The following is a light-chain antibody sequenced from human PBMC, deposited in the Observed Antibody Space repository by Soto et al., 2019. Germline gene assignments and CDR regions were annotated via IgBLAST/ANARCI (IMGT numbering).Light chain of an antibody. CDR3: QQYNNWPPWT. J-gene: IGKJ1*01. Sequence: EIVMTQSPATLSVSPGERATLSCRASQSVSSNLAWYQQKPGQAPRLLIYGASTRATGIPARFSGSGSGTEFTLTISSLQSEDFAVYYCQQYNNWPPWTFGQGTHVEIK. CDR2: GAS. V-gene: IGKV3-15*01. CDR1: QSVSSN.